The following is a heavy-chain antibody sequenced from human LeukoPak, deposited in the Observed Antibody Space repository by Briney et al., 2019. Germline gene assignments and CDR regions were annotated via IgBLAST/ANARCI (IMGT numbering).Heavy chain of an antibody. CDR2: INHSGST. V-gene: IGHV4-34*01. D-gene: IGHD6-6*01. CDR1: GGSFSGYY. J-gene: IGHJ4*02. CDR3: ASRLVAARHDY. Sequence: PSETLSLTCAVYGGSFSGYYWSWIRQPPGKGLEWIGEINHSGSTNYNPSRKSRVTISVDTSKNQFSLKLSSVTAADTAVYYCASRLVAARHDYWGQGTLVTVSS.